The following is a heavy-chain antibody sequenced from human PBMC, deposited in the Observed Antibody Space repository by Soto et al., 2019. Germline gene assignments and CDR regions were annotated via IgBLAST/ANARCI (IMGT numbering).Heavy chain of an antibody. J-gene: IGHJ6*03. D-gene: IGHD3-16*02. Sequence: QVQLVESGGGVVQPGRSLRLSCAASGFTFSSYGMHWVRQAPGKGLEWVAVISYDGSNKYYADSVKGRFTISRDNSKNTLYLQMNSLRAEDTAVYYCAKVLHLGELSPLYYMDVWGKGTTVTVSS. CDR1: GFTFSSYG. V-gene: IGHV3-30*18. CDR3: AKVLHLGELSPLYYMDV. CDR2: ISYDGSNK.